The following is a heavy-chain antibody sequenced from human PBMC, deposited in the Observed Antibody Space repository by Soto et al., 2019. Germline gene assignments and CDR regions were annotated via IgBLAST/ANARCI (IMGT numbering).Heavy chain of an antibody. CDR3: TPGGQWLANNWFDP. J-gene: IGHJ5*02. Sequence: PGGSLRLSCAASGFTFSGSAMHWVRQASGKGLEWVGRIRSKANSYATAYAASVKGRFTISRDDSKNTAYLQMNSLKTEDTAVYYCTPGGQWLANNWFDPWGQGTLVTV. CDR2: IRSKANSYAT. CDR1: GFTFSGSA. D-gene: IGHD6-19*01. V-gene: IGHV3-73*01.